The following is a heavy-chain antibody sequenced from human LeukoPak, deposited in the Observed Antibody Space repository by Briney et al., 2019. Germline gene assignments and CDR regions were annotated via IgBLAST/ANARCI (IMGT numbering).Heavy chain of an antibody. CDR1: GFTFSSYG. Sequence: GGSLRLSCAASGFTFSSYGMHWVRQAPGKGLEWVAFIRYDGSNKYYADSVKGRFTISRDNSKNTLYLQMNSLRAEDTAVYYRAKEGGIAAAALPYYFDYWGQGTLVTVSS. V-gene: IGHV3-30*02. CDR3: AKEGGIAAAALPYYFDY. J-gene: IGHJ4*02. D-gene: IGHD6-13*01. CDR2: IRYDGSNK.